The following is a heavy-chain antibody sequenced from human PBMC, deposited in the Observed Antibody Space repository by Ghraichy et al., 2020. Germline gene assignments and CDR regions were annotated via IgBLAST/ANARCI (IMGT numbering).Heavy chain of an antibody. Sequence: GGSLRLSCAASGFIFTGYGMHWVRQAPGKGLEWVAVITDDGNTKYYADSVKGRFTISRDNSKNTLFLQMNSLRGEDTAVYYCAKAIGSHPYDMDVWGQGTTDTVSS. V-gene: IGHV3-30*02. D-gene: IGHD3-22*01. CDR2: ITDDGNTK. CDR3: AKAIGSHPYDMDV. CDR1: GFIFTGYG. J-gene: IGHJ6*02.